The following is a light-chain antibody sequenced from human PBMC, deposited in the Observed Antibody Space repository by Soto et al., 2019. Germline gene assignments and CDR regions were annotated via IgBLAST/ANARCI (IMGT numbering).Light chain of an antibody. J-gene: IGLJ2*01. V-gene: IGLV2-14*01. CDR3: SSYRSSTTDVV. Sequence: QSALTQPASVSGSPGQSITISCTGTSSDVGGYNYVSWYQQHPGKAPKLMIYDVSRRPSGVSNRFSGSKSGNTASLTISGLQAEEEADYYCSSYRSSTTDVVFGGGTKLTVL. CDR1: SSDVGGYNY. CDR2: DVS.